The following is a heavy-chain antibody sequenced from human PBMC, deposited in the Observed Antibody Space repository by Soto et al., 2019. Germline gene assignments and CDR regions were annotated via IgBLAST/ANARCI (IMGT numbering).Heavy chain of an antibody. CDR1: GFTFSSYG. CDR3: AKRGYGRYNWFDP. CDR2: ISYDGSNK. Sequence: LRLSCAASGFTFSSYGMHWVRQAPGKGLEWVAVISYDGSNKYYADSVKGRFTISRDNSKNTLYLQMNSLRAEDTAVYYCAKRGYGRYNWFDPWGQGTLVT. J-gene: IGHJ5*02. D-gene: IGHD5-18*01. V-gene: IGHV3-30*18.